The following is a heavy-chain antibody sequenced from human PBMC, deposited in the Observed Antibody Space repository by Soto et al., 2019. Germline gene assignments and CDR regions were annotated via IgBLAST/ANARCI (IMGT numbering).Heavy chain of an antibody. V-gene: IGHV4-59*06. CDR1: GGSISSYY. D-gene: IGHD3-10*01. Sequence: PSETLSLTCTVSGGSISSYYWSWIRQHPGKGLEWIGYIYYSGSTYYNPSLKSRVTISVDTSKNQFSLKLSSVTAADTAVYYCARDYYGSGIRGHWFDPWGQGTLVTVSS. CDR3: ARDYYGSGIRGHWFDP. CDR2: IYYSGST. J-gene: IGHJ5*02.